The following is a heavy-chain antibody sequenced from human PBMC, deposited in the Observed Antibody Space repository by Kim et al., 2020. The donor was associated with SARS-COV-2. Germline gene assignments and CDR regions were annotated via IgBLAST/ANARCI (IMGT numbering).Heavy chain of an antibody. D-gene: IGHD7-27*01. CDR2: ISGRGGST. CDR1: GFTFSGYA. V-gene: IGHV3-23*01. CDR3: AKVGTRYWYFDV. Sequence: GGSLRLSCAASGFTFSGYAMNWVRQAPGKGLEWVSGISGRGGSTYYADSVKGRFTISRDNSKNTLSVQMNSLRADDTAVYYCAKVGTRYWYFDVWGRGTLVTVSS. J-gene: IGHJ2*01.